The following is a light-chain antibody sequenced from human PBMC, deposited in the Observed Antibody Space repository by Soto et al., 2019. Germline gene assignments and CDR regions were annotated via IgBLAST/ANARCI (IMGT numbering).Light chain of an antibody. CDR1: QSVGHN. CDR2: GAS. J-gene: IGKJ1*01. Sequence: DIVMTQSPVTLSVSPGDRATLSCRASQSVGHNLAWFQQKPGQAPRRLIYGASAGATGITHRFTGSGFGTEFTLTISSLQAEDVAVYYCQQYNNWPRTFGQGTKVEMK. CDR3: QQYNNWPRT. V-gene: IGKV3-15*01.